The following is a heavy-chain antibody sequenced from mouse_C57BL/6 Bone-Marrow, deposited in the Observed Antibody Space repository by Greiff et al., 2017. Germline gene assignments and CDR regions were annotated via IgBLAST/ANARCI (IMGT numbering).Heavy chain of an antibody. V-gene: IGHV1-76*01. CDR2: IYPGSGNT. CDR1: GYTFTDYY. J-gene: IGHJ3*01. D-gene: IGHD4-1*01. Sequence: VQLQQSGAELVRPGASVKLSCKASGYTFTDYYINWVKQRPGQGLEWIARIYPGSGNTYYNEKFKGKATLTAEKSSSTAYMQLSSLTSEDSAVYFCARPEGKKLGRAWFAYWGQGTLVTVSA. CDR3: ARPEGKKLGRAWFAY.